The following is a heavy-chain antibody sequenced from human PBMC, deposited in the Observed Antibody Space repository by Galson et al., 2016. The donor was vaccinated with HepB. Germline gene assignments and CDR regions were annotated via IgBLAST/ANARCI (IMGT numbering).Heavy chain of an antibody. Sequence: LRLSCAGSGLTFSSVSLNWVRQAPGKGLEWISYISSSGSTIHYADSVKGRFTVSRDNAKNSVYLQMNSLGDGDTAVYYCARISPYEGGYWGQGTLVIVSS. D-gene: IGHD1-26*01. CDR2: ISSSGSTI. CDR3: ARISPYEGGY. J-gene: IGHJ4*02. V-gene: IGHV3-48*02. CDR1: GLTFSSVS.